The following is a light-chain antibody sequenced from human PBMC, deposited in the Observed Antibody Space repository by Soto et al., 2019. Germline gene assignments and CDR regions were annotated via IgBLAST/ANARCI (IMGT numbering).Light chain of an antibody. Sequence: QSVLTQPPSVSGSRGQSVTISCTGTSSDIGNHNRVSWYQQPPGTAPKLMIYEVSNRPSGVPERFSGSKSGNTASLTISGLQAVDEADYYCGIYTTSSTYLFGIGTKLTV. V-gene: IGLV2-18*01. CDR2: EVS. CDR1: SSDIGNHNR. J-gene: IGLJ1*01. CDR3: GIYTTSSTYL.